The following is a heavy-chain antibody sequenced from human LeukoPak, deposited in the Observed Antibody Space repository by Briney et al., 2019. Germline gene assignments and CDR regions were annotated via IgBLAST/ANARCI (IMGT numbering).Heavy chain of an antibody. J-gene: IGHJ3*02. CDR2: FDPEDGET. Sequence: ASVKVSCKVSGYTLTELSMHWVRQAPGKGLEWMGGFDPEDGETIYAQKFQGRVTMTEDTSTDTAYMELRSLRSDDTAVYYCARRGVFWSHHAPRKGNAFDIWGQGTMVTVSS. V-gene: IGHV1-24*01. D-gene: IGHD3-3*01. CDR3: ARRGVFWSHHAPRKGNAFDI. CDR1: GYTLTELS.